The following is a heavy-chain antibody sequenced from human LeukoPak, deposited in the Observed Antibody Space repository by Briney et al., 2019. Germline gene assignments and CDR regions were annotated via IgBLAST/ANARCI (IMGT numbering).Heavy chain of an antibody. CDR3: ARAVYSSSWYSSGYYYYMDV. J-gene: IGHJ6*03. D-gene: IGHD6-13*01. CDR2: IYYSGST. Sequence: SETLSLTCTVSGGSISSSSYYWGWIRQPPGKGLEWIGSIYYSGSTYYNPSLKSRVTISVDTSKNQFSLKLSSVTAADTAVYYCARAVYSSSWYSSGYYYYMDVWGKGTTDTVSS. CDR1: GGSISSSSYY. V-gene: IGHV4-39*07.